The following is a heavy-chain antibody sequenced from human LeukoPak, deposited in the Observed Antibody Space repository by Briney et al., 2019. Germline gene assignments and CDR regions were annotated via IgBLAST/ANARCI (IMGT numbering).Heavy chain of an antibody. CDR2: INPNSGGT. D-gene: IGHD3-22*01. Sequence: ASVNVSCTASGYTFTVYYSHWVRQAPGQGLEWMGWINPNSGGTNYAQKFQGRVTMTRDTSISTAYMELSRLRSDDTAVYYCARDNQPYYYDSSGYRFDPWGQGTLVTVSS. CDR1: GYTFTVYY. CDR3: ARDNQPYYYDSSGYRFDP. V-gene: IGHV1-2*02. J-gene: IGHJ5*02.